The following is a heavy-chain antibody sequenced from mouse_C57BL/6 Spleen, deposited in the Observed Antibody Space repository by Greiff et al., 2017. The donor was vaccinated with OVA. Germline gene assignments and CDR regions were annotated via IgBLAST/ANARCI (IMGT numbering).Heavy chain of an antibody. CDR1: GYTFTTYP. Sequence: VQVVESGAELVKPGASVKMSCKASGYTFTTYPIEWMKQNHGKSLEWIGNFHPYNDDTKYNEKFKGKATLTVEKSSSTVYLELSRLTSDDSAVYYCARGDYGSLYAMDYWGQGTSVTVSS. CDR2: FHPYNDDT. V-gene: IGHV1-47*01. J-gene: IGHJ4*01. CDR3: ARGDYGSLYAMDY. D-gene: IGHD1-1*01.